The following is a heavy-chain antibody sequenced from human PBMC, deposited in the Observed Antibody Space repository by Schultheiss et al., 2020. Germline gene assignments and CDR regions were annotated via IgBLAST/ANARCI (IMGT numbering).Heavy chain of an antibody. J-gene: IGHJ5*02. CDR2: TYYRSKWYN. CDR3: ARERYSSSWYLSPDYNWFDP. D-gene: IGHD6-13*01. V-gene: IGHV6-1*01. CDR1: GDSVSSNSAA. Sequence: SQTLSLTCAISGDSVSSNSAAWNWIRQSPSRGLEWLGRTYYRSKWYNDYAVSVKSRITINPDTSKNQFSLQLNSVTPEDTAVYYCARERYSSSWYLSPDYNWFDPWGQGTLVTVSS.